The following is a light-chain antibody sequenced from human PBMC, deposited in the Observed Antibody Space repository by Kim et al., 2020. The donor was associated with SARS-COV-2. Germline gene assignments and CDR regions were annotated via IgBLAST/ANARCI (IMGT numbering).Light chain of an antibody. V-gene: IGKV1-5*01. CDR1: QSISSW. CDR2: DAS. Sequence: DIQMTQSPSTLSASVGDRVTITCRASQSISSWLAWYQQNPGKAPKVLIYDASSLESGVPSRFSGSGSGTEFTLTISSLQPDDFATYYCQQYKSYWTFGQGTKVDIK. CDR3: QQYKSYWT. J-gene: IGKJ1*01.